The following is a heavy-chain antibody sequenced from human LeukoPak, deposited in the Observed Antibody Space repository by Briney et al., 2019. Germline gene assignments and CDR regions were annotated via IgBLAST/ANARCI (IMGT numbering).Heavy chain of an antibody. CDR3: AGRIVPAAFGS. Sequence: SETLSLTCTVSGDSVSRSDLYWGWIRQPPGKGLEWIGSIRYSGSTYYNPSLESRVTISVDTSKNQFSLNLRSVTDADTAVYYCAGRIVPAAFGSWGQGALVTVSS. CDR2: IRYSGST. J-gene: IGHJ4*02. CDR1: GDSVSRSDLY. D-gene: IGHD2/OR15-2a*01. V-gene: IGHV4-39*01.